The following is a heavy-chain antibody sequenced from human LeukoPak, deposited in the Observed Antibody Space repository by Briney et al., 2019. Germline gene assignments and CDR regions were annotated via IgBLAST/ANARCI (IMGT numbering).Heavy chain of an antibody. V-gene: IGHV3-21*01. D-gene: IGHD2-15*01. CDR2: MSSSSTYI. Sequence: GGPVRLFCAASGFTFSSYSMNWLPQAPGKAVEGFSSMSSSSTYIYYADSVKGRFTISRDNAKNSLYLQMNSLRVEDTAVYYCARVGCSGGRCPEYGMDVWGQGTTVTVSS. CDR1: GFTFSSYS. CDR3: ARVGCSGGRCPEYGMDV. J-gene: IGHJ6*02.